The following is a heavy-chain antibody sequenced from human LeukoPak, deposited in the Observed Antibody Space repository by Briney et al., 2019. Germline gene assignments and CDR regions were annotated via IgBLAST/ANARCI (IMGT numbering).Heavy chain of an antibody. J-gene: IGHJ4*02. Sequence: SETLSLTCTVSGDSISSFYWNWIRQPPGKGLEWIGYIYYTGSTSYNPSFKSRVTISVDTSKNQFSLKLSSVTAADTAVYYCAGPYDSSGYYFSYWGQGTLVTVSS. CDR1: GDSISSFY. D-gene: IGHD3-22*01. CDR2: IYYTGST. V-gene: IGHV4-59*08. CDR3: AGPYDSSGYYFSY.